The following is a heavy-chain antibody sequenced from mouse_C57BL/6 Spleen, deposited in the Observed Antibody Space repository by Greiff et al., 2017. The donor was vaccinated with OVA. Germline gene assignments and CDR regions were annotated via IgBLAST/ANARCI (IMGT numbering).Heavy chain of an antibody. CDR2: INPSTGGT. V-gene: IGHV1-42*01. D-gene: IGHD1-1*01. CDR3: ARNYGSSYDY. CDR1: GYSFTGYY. Sequence: EVQRVESGPELVKPGASVKISCKASGYSFTGYYMNWVKQSPEKSLEWIGEINPSTGGTTYNQKFKAKATLTVDKSSSTAYMQLKSLTSEDSAVYYCARNYGSSYDYWGQGTTLTVSS. J-gene: IGHJ2*01.